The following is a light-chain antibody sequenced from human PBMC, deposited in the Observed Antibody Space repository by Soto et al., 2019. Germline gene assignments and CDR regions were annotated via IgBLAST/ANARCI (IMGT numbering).Light chain of an antibody. J-gene: IGLJ2*01. V-gene: IGLV3-9*01. CDR2: RDS. CDR1: NIGSKN. Sequence: SYELTQPLSVSVALVQTARITCGGNNIGSKNVHWYQQKPSQAPVLVIYRDSNRPSGIPERFSGSNSGNTATLTISRAQAGDEADYYCQVWDSSTVVFGGGTKLPVL. CDR3: QVWDSSTVV.